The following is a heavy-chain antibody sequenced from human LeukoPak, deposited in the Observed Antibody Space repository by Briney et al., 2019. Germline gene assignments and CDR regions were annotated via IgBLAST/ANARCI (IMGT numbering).Heavy chain of an antibody. Sequence: ASVKLSLKASGYTFTGYDMHWVRQAPGQGLEWVGWMNPNSGGTNYSQKFQGRVTITRNTSINTAYMELSSLRSEDTAVYYCARMYYYDSSGYYFAKRDSTGFSGWGQGTLVTVS. V-gene: IGHV1-8*03. CDR3: ARMYYYDSSGYYFAKRDSTGFSG. J-gene: IGHJ4*02. CDR2: MNPNSGGT. CDR1: GYTFTGYD. D-gene: IGHD3-22*01.